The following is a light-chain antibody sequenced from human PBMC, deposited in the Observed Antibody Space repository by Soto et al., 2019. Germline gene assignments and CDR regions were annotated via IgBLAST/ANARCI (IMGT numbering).Light chain of an antibody. J-gene: IGLJ2*01. V-gene: IGLV1-44*01. Sequence: QSVLTQPPSASGTPGQRVTISCSGSSSNIGSNTVKWYQQLPGTAPKLLIYTNNQRPSGVPDRFSGSKSGASASLAISGLQSEDEADYYCAAWDDSLNGVVFGGWTKLTVL. CDR1: SSNIGSNT. CDR3: AAWDDSLNGVV. CDR2: TNN.